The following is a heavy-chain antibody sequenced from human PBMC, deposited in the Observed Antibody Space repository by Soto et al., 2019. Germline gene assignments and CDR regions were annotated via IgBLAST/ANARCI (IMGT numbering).Heavy chain of an antibody. Sequence: QVQLVESGGGVVQPGRSLRLSCAASGFTFSSYGMHWVRQAPGKGLEWVAVISYDGSNKYYADSVKGRFTISRDHSKNTLYLQMNSLRAEDTAVYYCAKGGHLGSGNYYNPYYFDYWGQGTLVTVSS. J-gene: IGHJ4*02. CDR2: ISYDGSNK. V-gene: IGHV3-30*18. CDR3: AKGGHLGSGNYYNPYYFDY. D-gene: IGHD3-10*01. CDR1: GFTFSSYG.